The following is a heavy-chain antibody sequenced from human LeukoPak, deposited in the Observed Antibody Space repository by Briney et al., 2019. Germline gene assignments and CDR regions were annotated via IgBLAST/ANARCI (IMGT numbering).Heavy chain of an antibody. CDR1: GGSFSGYY. CDR2: INHSGST. Sequence: SETLSLTCAVYGGSFSGYYWSWIRQPPGKGLEWIGEINHSGSTNYNPSLKSRVTISVDTSKNQFSLKLSSVTAADTAVYYCARAGPVVAIDYWGQGTLVTVSS. V-gene: IGHV4-34*01. J-gene: IGHJ4*02. CDR3: ARAGPVVAIDY. D-gene: IGHD3-22*01.